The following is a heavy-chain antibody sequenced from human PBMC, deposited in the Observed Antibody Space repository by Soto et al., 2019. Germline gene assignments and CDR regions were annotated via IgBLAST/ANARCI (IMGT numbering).Heavy chain of an antibody. V-gene: IGHV3-30*18. CDR3: PKADGRRPGWYPIYYYYGMDV. CDR2: ISYDGSNK. CDR1: GFPFSSYG. J-gene: IGHJ6*02. D-gene: IGHD6-19*01. Sequence: PGGSLRLSGEASGFPFSSYGMHWVRQATGKGLEWVAVISYDGSNKYYAHSVKGRFTISRDNSKNTLYLQMNSLRAEDTAVYYCPKADGRRPGWYPIYYYYGMDVSRQGTTVTVSS.